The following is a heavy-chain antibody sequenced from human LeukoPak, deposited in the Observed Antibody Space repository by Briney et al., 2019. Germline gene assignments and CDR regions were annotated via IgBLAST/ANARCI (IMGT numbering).Heavy chain of an antibody. CDR1: GGSISSSSYY. V-gene: IGHV4-39*07. CDR3: ARDRALGSGKYYFDY. CDR2: IYYSGST. Sequence: SETLSLTCTVSGGSISSSSYYWGWIRQPPGKGLEWIGSIYYSGSTYYNPSLKSRFTISVDTSKNQFSLKLSSMTAAGTAVYYCARDRALGSGKYYFDYWGQGTLVTVSA. D-gene: IGHD3-16*01. J-gene: IGHJ4*02.